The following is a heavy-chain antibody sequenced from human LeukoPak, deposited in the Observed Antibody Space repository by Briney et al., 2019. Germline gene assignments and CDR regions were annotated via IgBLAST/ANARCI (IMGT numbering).Heavy chain of an antibody. D-gene: IGHD2-21*01. J-gene: IGHJ4*02. CDR2: ISSRRSYI. CDR3: AKGHIDGDGYYYFDS. V-gene: IGHV3-21*04. Sequence: GGSLRLSCAASGFTFSSYSMKWVRQAPGKGGEGVSSISSRRSYIYYADSGKGRFTIFRDNCKNMLYVKMNSLRVEDTAVYFCAKGHIDGDGYYYFDSWGQGTLVTVSS. CDR1: GFTFSSYS.